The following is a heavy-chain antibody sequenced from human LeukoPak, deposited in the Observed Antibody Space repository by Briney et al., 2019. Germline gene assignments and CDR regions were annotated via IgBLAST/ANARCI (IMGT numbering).Heavy chain of an antibody. Sequence: GGSLRLSCAASGFTFSSYAMSWVRQAPGKGLEWVAFIRYDGSNKYYADSVKGRFTISRDNSKNTLYLQMNSLRAEDTAVYYCAKDQYNYGYLDYWGQGTLVTVSS. D-gene: IGHD5-18*01. CDR3: AKDQYNYGYLDY. V-gene: IGHV3-30*02. CDR1: GFTFSSYA. J-gene: IGHJ4*02. CDR2: IRYDGSNK.